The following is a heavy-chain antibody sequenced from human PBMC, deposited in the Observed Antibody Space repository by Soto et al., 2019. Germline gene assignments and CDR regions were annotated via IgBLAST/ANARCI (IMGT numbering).Heavy chain of an antibody. Sequence: ETLSLTCAVYGGSFSGYYWSWIRQPPGKGLEWIGEINHSGSTNYNPSLKSRVTISVDTSKNQFSLKLSSVTAADTAVYYCARGSSPRRYCSGGSCYSLFDYWGQGTLVTVSS. CDR1: GGSFSGYY. J-gene: IGHJ4*02. CDR3: ARGSSPRRYCSGGSCYSLFDY. CDR2: INHSGST. D-gene: IGHD2-15*01. V-gene: IGHV4-34*01.